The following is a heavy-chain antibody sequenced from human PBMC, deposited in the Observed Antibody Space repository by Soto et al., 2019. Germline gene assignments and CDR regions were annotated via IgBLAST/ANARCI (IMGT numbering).Heavy chain of an antibody. J-gene: IGHJ6*02. CDR1: GGTFSSYA. D-gene: IGHD1-26*01. Sequence: SVKVSCKASGGTFSSYAISWVRQAPGQGLEWMGGIIPDFGTTNYAQKFQGRVTIIADESTRTAHMELRRLRSEDTAVYYCAKEVGATKYYYYGMDVWGQGTTVTVSS. CDR3: AKEVGATKYYYYGMDV. CDR2: IIPDFGTT. V-gene: IGHV1-69*13.